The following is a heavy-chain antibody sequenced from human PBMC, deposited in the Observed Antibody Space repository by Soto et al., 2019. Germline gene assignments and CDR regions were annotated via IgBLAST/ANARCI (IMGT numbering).Heavy chain of an antibody. CDR2: FRTSGDGGTT. V-gene: IGHV3-23*01. CDR3: AKKVNSAPGSQYFDY. D-gene: IGHD3-10*01. CDR1: GFTFSSYS. Sequence: PGGSLRLSCAASGFTFSSYSMSWVRQAPGKGLEWVSGFRTSGDGGTTYYADSVKGRFTISRDNSKNMLFLQMNSLIAEDTAIYFCAKKVNSAPGSQYFDYWGQGTLVTVSS. J-gene: IGHJ4*02.